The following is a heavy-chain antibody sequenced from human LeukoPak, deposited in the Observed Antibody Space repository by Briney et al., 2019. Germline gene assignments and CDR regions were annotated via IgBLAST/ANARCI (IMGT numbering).Heavy chain of an antibody. CDR3: ARAAQIFGVVRPRRDNGFDP. D-gene: IGHD3-3*01. Sequence: SETLSLTCAVYGGSFSGYYWSWIRQPPGKGLEWIGEINHSGSTNYNPSLKSRVTISVDTSKNQFSLKLSSVTAADTAVYYCARAAQIFGVVRPRRDNGFDPWGQGTLVTVSS. CDR1: GGSFSGYY. CDR2: INHSGST. V-gene: IGHV4-34*01. J-gene: IGHJ5*02.